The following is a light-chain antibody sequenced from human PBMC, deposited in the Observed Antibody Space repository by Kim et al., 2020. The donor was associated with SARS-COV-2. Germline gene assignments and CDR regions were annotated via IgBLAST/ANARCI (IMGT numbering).Light chain of an antibody. CDR1: KLGDKY. J-gene: IGLJ2*01. V-gene: IGLV3-1*01. CDR2: QHT. Sequence: SYELTQPPSVSVSPGQTASITCSGDKLGDKYAYWYQQKPGQSPVLVIYQHTKRPSGIPERFSGYNSGNTATLTISGTQAMDEADYYCQAWDSSTAVFGGG. CDR3: QAWDSSTAV.